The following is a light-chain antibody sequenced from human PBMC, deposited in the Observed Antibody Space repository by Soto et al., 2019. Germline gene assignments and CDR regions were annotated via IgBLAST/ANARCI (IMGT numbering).Light chain of an antibody. J-gene: IGKJ2*01. Sequence: EIVLTQSPGTLSLSPGERATLSCRTSQSVSNTYLAWYQQKPGQAPRLLIYHASSRATGIPVRFSGSGSGTDFTLTISRLEPEDFAVYYCQQYGTSPPVYAFGQGTKLEI. CDR3: QQYGTSPPVYA. V-gene: IGKV3-20*01. CDR2: HAS. CDR1: QSVSNTY.